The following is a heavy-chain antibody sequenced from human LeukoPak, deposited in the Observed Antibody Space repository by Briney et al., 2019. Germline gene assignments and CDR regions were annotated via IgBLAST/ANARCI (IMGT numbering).Heavy chain of an antibody. CDR3: ARHLDGSASYGMDV. CDR1: GGSISSYY. D-gene: IGHD3-10*01. CDR2: FSYSGST. Sequence: SETLSLTCTVSGGSISSYYWSWIRQPPGRGLEWIGYFSYSGSTNYNPSLKSRVTISVDTSKNQFSLKLSSVTAADTALYYCARHLDGSASYGMDVWGQGTTVTVSS. J-gene: IGHJ6*02. V-gene: IGHV4-59*08.